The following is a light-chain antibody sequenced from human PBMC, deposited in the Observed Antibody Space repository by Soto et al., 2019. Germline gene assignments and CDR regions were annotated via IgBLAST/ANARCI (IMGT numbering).Light chain of an antibody. Sequence: EIVLTQSPGTLSLSPGERATLSCRASQSVNSILAWYQPRPGQAPRLLIYDASNRATGIPVRFSGSGSGTDFTLTISSLEPEDFAVYYCQQSRDWPLNFGGGTKVEIK. V-gene: IGKV3-11*01. CDR1: QSVNSI. J-gene: IGKJ4*01. CDR3: QQSRDWPLN. CDR2: DAS.